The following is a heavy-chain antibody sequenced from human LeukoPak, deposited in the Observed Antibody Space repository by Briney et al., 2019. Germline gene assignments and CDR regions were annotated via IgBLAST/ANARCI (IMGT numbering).Heavy chain of an antibody. V-gene: IGHV1-2*02. CDR3: ARELPYYYGSGSYGY. Sequence: GASVKVSCKASGYTFTGYYMHWVRQAPGQGLEWMGWINPNSGGTNYAQKFQGRVTMTRDTSISTAYMELSRLRSDDTAVYYCARELPYYYGSGSYGYWGQGILVTVSS. CDR2: INPNSGGT. CDR1: GYTFTGYY. J-gene: IGHJ4*02. D-gene: IGHD3-10*01.